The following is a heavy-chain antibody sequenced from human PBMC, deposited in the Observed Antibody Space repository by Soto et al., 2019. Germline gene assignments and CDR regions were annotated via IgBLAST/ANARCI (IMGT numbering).Heavy chain of an antibody. J-gene: IGHJ6*02. CDR3: ARAAGGYYYYYGMDV. CDR2: IFSNDEK. D-gene: IGHD3-10*01. CDR1: GFSLSNARMG. V-gene: IGHV2-26*01. Sequence: SGPTLVNPAETLTLTCTVSGFSLSNARMGVSWIRQPPGKALEWLAHIFSNDEKSYSTSLKSRLTISKDTSKSQVVLTMTNMDPVDTATYYCARAAGGYYYYYGMDVWGQGTTVTVSS.